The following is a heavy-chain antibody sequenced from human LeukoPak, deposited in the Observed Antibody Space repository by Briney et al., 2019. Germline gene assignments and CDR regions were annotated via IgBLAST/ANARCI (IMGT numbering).Heavy chain of an antibody. CDR3: ARGYSYGYPYNWFDP. CDR2: ISAYNGNT. Sequence: GASVKVSCKASGYTFTSYGISWVRQAPXXXXXWMGWISAYNGNTNYAQKLQGRVTMTTDTSTSTAYMELRSLRSDDTAVYYCARGYSYGYPYNWFDPWGQGTLVTVSS. J-gene: IGHJ5*02. CDR1: GYTFTSYG. D-gene: IGHD5-18*01. V-gene: IGHV1-18*01.